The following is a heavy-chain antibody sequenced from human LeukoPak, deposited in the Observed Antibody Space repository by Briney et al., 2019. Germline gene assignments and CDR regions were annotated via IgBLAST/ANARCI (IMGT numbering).Heavy chain of an antibody. J-gene: IGHJ4*02. D-gene: IGHD3-10*01. CDR3: AIGTTSSMVRGDY. V-gene: IGHV1-3*01. CDR1: GYTFTSYA. CDR2: INAGNGNT. Sequence: ASVKVSCKASGYTFTSYAMHWVRQAPGQRLEWMGWINAGNGNTKYSQEFQGRVTITRDTSASTAYMELSSLRSEDTAVYYCAIGTTSSMVRGDYWGQGTQVTVSS.